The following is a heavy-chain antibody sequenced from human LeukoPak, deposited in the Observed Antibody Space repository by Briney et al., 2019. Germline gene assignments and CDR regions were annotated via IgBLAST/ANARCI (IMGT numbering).Heavy chain of an antibody. V-gene: IGHV3-30*18. CDR2: ISYDGSNI. J-gene: IGHJ4*02. CDR3: AKDRDPYSSGWYETDY. CDR1: GFTFSTCG. Sequence: PGGSLRLSCAASGFTFSTCGMHWVRQAPGKGLEWVAFISYDGSNINYADSVEGRFTISRDNSKNTVFLQMNSLRAEDSAVYYCAKDRDPYSSGWYETDYWGQGTLVTVSP. D-gene: IGHD6-19*01.